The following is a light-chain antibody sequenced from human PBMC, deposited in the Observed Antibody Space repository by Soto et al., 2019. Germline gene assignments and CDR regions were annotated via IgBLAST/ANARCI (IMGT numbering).Light chain of an antibody. CDR3: QQYGNAPFT. CDR2: GAS. CDR1: QSVSSSY. Sequence: EIVLTQSPGTLSFSPGDRATLTCRASQSVSSSYLAWFQQKPGQAPRLLIYGASSRATGIPDRFSGSGSGTDFTLTISRLEPEDFAVYYCQQYGNAPFTFGPGTKVDIK. V-gene: IGKV3-20*01. J-gene: IGKJ3*01.